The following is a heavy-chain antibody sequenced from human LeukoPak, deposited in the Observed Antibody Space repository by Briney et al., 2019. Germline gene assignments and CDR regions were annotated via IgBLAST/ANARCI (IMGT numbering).Heavy chain of an antibody. V-gene: IGHV4-34*01. CDR3: AWRWIQLWYGY. Sequence: PSETLSLTCAVYGGSFSGYYWSWIRQPPGKGLEWIGEINHSGSTNYNPSLKSRVTISVDTSKNQFSLKLSSVTAADTAVYYCAWRWIQLWYGYWGQGTLVTVSS. D-gene: IGHD5-18*01. CDR1: GGSFSGYY. CDR2: INHSGST. J-gene: IGHJ4*02.